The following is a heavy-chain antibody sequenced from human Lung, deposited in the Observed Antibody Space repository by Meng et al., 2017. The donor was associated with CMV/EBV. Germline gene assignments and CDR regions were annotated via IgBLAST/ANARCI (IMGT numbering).Heavy chain of an antibody. Sequence: QVQLVQSGAAVKKPGASMKVCCKASGYTFTGYYMHWVRQAPGQGLVWMGWINPNSGGTNYAQKLQGRVTMTRDTSISTAYMELSRLRSDDTAVYYCATGWGATYRLDYWGQGTLVTVSS. J-gene: IGHJ4*02. D-gene: IGHD1-26*01. CDR3: ATGWGATYRLDY. V-gene: IGHV1-2*02. CDR2: INPNSGGT. CDR1: GYTFTGYY.